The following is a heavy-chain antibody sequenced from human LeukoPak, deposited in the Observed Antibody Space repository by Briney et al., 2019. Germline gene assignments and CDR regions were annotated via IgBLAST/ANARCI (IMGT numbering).Heavy chain of an antibody. D-gene: IGHD5-24*01. J-gene: IGHJ4*02. V-gene: IGHV3-21*01. CDR2: ISSSSSYI. CDR1: GFTFSSYS. Sequence: PGGSLRLSCAASGFTFSSYSMNWVRQAPGRGLEWVSSISSSSSYIYYADSVKGRFTISRDNAKNSLYLQMNSLRAEDTAVYYCARGPRRDGYNTVGYWGQGTLVTV. CDR3: ARGPRRDGYNTVGY.